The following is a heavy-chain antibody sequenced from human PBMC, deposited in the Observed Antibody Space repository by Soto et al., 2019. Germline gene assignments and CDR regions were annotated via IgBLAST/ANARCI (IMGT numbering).Heavy chain of an antibody. J-gene: IGHJ3*02. D-gene: IGHD3-3*01. CDR2: IKSKTDGGTT. CDR1: GFTFSNAW. Sequence: PGGSLRLACAASGFTFSNAWISLVCQAQGKGLEWVGRIKSKTDGGTTDYAAPVKGRFTISRDDSKNTLYLQMNSLKTEDTAVYYCTTDPYYDFWSGYLPPDAFGIWGQGTMVTVSS. V-gene: IGHV3-15*01. CDR3: TTDPYYDFWSGYLPPDAFGI.